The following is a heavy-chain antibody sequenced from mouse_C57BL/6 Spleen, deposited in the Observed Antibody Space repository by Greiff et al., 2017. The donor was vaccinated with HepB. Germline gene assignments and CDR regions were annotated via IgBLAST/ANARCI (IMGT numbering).Heavy chain of an antibody. D-gene: IGHD4-1*01. CDR1: GFTFSDYY. V-gene: IGHV5-16*01. CDR3: ARGPGSYWYFDV. CDR2: INYDGSST. Sequence: EVLLVESEGGLVQPGSSMKLSCTASGFTFSDYYMAWVRQVPEKGLEWVANINYDGSSTYYLDSLKSRFIISRDNAKNILYLQVSSLKSEDTATYYCARGPGSYWYFDVWGTGTTVTVSS. J-gene: IGHJ1*03.